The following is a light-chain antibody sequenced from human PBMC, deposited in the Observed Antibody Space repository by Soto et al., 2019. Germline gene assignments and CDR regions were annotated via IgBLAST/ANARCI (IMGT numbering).Light chain of an antibody. V-gene: IGKV1-5*01. J-gene: IGKJ1*01. CDR2: DAS. CDR1: QTISSW. Sequence: DIQMTQSPSTLSASVGDRVTITCRASQTISSWLAWYQQKPGKAPELLIYDASTLESGVPSRFSGSGSGTEFSLTISSLQPDDFATFYCQQYSSFSRTFGQGTKVDMK. CDR3: QQYSSFSRT.